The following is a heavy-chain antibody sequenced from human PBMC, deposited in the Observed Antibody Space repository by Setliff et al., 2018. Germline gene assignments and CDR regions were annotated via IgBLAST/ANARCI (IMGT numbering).Heavy chain of an antibody. D-gene: IGHD3-10*01. V-gene: IGHV4-34*01. CDR3: ARVPHIWFGDLVTFDDAFDI. Sequence: SETLSLTCTVYGGSFGDHFWSWIRQPPGKGLEWIGEINHSGSTNYNPSLKSRVTISVDASKNQFSLKLTSVTAADTAVYFCARVPHIWFGDLVTFDDAFDIWGQGTMVTVSS. CDR2: INHSGST. CDR1: GGSFGDHF. J-gene: IGHJ3*02.